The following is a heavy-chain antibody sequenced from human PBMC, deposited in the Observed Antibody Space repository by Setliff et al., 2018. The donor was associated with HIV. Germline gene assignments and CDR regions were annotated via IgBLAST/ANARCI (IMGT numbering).Heavy chain of an antibody. D-gene: IGHD6-25*01. CDR1: GGSISSYY. J-gene: IGHJ4*02. CDR3: ARYSPRGYTLTGPY. V-gene: IGHV4-59*01. CDR2: IYYSGST. Sequence: PSETLSLTCTVSGGSISSYYWSWIRQPPGKGLEWIGYIYYSGSTNYNPSLKSRVTIPLDTSKNQYSLKLTSVTAADTAVYYCARYSPRGYTLTGPYWGQGTLVTVSS.